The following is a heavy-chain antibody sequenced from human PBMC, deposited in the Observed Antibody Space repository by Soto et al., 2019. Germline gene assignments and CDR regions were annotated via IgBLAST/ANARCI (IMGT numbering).Heavy chain of an antibody. Sequence: GASVKVSCKASGYTFTSYGISWVRQAPGQGLEWMGWMNPNSGNTGYAQKFQGRVTMTRNTSISTAYMELSSLRSEDTAVYYCARGGTWYGGKFDYWGQGTLVTVSS. J-gene: IGHJ4*02. V-gene: IGHV1-8*02. CDR2: MNPNSGNT. CDR3: ARGGTWYGGKFDY. CDR1: GYTFTSYG. D-gene: IGHD4-17*01.